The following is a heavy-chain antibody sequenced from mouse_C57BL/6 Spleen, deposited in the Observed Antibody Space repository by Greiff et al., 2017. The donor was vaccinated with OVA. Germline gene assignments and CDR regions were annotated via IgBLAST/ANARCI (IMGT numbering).Heavy chain of an antibody. CDR1: GYTFTSYW. CDR2: IYPGSGST. J-gene: IGHJ1*03. V-gene: IGHV1-55*01. Sequence: QVQLQQPGAELVKPGASVKMSCKASGYTFTSYWITWVKQRPGQGLEWIGDIYPGSGSTNYNEKFKSKAKLTVDTYSSTAYMQLSSLTSEDSAVYYCAREGYYGNYKYFDVWGTGTTVTVSS. D-gene: IGHD2-1*01. CDR3: AREGYYGNYKYFDV.